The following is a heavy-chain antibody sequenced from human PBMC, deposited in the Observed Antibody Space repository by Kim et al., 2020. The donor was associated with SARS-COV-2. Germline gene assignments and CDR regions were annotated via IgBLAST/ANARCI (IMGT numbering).Heavy chain of an antibody. J-gene: IGHJ4*02. CDR1: GYIFTSYW. CDR2: IYPGDSDT. Sequence: GESLKISCKGSGYIFTSYWIGWVRQMPDKGLEWVGIIYPGDSDTRIGPSFQGRVTISADKSSNTAYLQWSSLQASDSATYYCVRRPDYYDTSGFDYWGLGTLDTVSS. V-gene: IGHV5-51*01. D-gene: IGHD3-22*01. CDR3: VRRPDYYDTSGFDY.